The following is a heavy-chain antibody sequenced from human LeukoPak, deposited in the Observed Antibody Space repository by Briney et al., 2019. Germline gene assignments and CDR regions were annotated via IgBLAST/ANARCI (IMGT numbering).Heavy chain of an antibody. CDR2: IYYSGST. CDR1: GGSISSYY. V-gene: IGHV4-59*08. J-gene: IGHJ3*02. Sequence: PSETLSLTCTVSGGSISSYYWSWIRQAPGKGLEWIGYIYYSGSTNYNPSLKSRVTISVDTSKNQFSLNLSSVTAADTAVYHCARAAGGYGAFDIWGQGTRVTVSS. CDR3: ARAAGGYGAFDI. D-gene: IGHD5-12*01.